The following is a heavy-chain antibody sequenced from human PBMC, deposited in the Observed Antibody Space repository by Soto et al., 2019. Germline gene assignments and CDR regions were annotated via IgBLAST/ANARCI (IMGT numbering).Heavy chain of an antibody. CDR2: IFYRGST. Sequence: SETLSLTCTVSGGSISSYYWSWIRQPPGKGLEWIGYIFYRGSTNYNPSLKSRVTISVDTSKNQFSLKLSSVTAADTAVYYCARRARFGELSPLSFDYWGQGTLVTVSS. J-gene: IGHJ4*02. CDR1: GGSISSYY. V-gene: IGHV4-59*08. CDR3: ARRARFGELSPLSFDY. D-gene: IGHD3-10*01.